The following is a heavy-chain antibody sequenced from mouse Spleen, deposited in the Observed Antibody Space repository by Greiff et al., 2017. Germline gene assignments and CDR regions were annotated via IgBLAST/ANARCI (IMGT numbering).Heavy chain of an antibody. CDR1: GFTFSDYY. Sequence: EVQGVESGGGLVKPGGSLKLSCAASGFTFSDYYMYWVRQTPEKRLEWVATISDGGSYTYYPDSVKGRFTISRDNAKNNLYLQMSSLKSEDTAMYYCARDGANLYYFDYWGQGTTLTVSS. V-gene: IGHV5-4*02. CDR3: ARDGANLYYFDY. CDR2: ISDGGSYT. J-gene: IGHJ2*01.